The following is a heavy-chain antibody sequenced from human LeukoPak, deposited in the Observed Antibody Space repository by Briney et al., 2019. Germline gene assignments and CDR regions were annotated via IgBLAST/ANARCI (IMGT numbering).Heavy chain of an antibody. Sequence: GGSLRLSCAASGFRFSDHYMNWVRQAPGKGLEWVGRTGSEGNSYTTQYAASVKGRFTISRDDSKNSLYLQMNSLKTEDTAVYYCARDPYGDYGFDYWGQGTLVTVSS. CDR2: TGSEGNSYTT. CDR3: ARDPYGDYGFDY. V-gene: IGHV3-72*01. CDR1: GFRFSDHY. J-gene: IGHJ4*02. D-gene: IGHD4-17*01.